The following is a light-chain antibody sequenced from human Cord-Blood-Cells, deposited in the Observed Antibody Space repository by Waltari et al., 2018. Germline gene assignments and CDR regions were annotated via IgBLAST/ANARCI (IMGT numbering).Light chain of an antibody. J-gene: IGLJ2*01. CDR3: QSYDSSISV. Sequence: NFMLTQPHSVSESPGKTVTISCTRSSGSIASNYVQWYQQRPGSSPTTVIYEDNQRPSCVPDRFSGSIDSSSNSASLTISGLKTEDDADDYCQSYDSSISVFGGGTKLTVL. V-gene: IGLV6-57*01. CDR1: SGSIASNY. CDR2: EDN.